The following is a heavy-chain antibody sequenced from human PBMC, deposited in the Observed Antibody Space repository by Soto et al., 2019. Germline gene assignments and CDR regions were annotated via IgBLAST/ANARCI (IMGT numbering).Heavy chain of an antibody. J-gene: IGHJ5*02. V-gene: IGHV4-39*01. Sequence: QLQLQESGPGLVKPSETLSLTCTVSGGSIRSASSYWAWIRQPPGKELEWIGSIYYRGSTYYNPHLKCPVTISVDRSKNPVSLILTSVTAADTAVYDCTRVEQWPGHNWFDPWGQGTLVTVAS. CDR1: GGSIRSASSY. D-gene: IGHD6-19*01. CDR2: IYYRGST. CDR3: TRVEQWPGHNWFDP.